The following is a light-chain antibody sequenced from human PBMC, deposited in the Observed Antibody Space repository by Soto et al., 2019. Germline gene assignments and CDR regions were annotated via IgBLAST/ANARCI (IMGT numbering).Light chain of an antibody. CDR1: SGSIASNY. CDR2: EDN. CDR3: QSHDTTNVV. V-gene: IGLV6-57*02. Sequence: NFMLTQPHSVSESPGKTVTISCTGSSGSIASNYVQWYQQRPGSAPTTVIYEDNKRPSGVPDRFSGSVDTSSNSASLIISGLKTEDEADYYCQSHDTTNVVFGRGTKL. J-gene: IGLJ3*02.